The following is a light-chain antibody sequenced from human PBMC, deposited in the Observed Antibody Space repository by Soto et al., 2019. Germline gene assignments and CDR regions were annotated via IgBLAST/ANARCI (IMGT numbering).Light chain of an antibody. J-gene: IGKJ1*01. CDR1: QSISSY. V-gene: IGKV1-39*01. CDR3: QQSYSTPVT. Sequence: DIQMTQSPSSLSASVGDRVTMTCRASQSISSYLNWYQQKPGKAPKLLIYAASSLQSGVPSGFSGSGSGTDFTLTISSLQPEDFATYYCQQSYSTPVTFGQGTKVDIK. CDR2: AAS.